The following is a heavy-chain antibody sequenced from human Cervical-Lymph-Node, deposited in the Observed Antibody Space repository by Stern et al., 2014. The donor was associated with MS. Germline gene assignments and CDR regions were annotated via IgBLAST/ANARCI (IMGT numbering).Heavy chain of an antibody. CDR2: IYWDDDK. CDR1: GLSVSTDGVG. Sequence: QVTLRVSVPTLLKPTQTLTLTCTLSGLSVSTDGVGVGWIRQPPGKALEWLTIIYWDDDKRYNPSLKSRVTITKDPAKNQVVLTMTNMDPVDTATYYCAHSLRRRNCSGGRCYYFDYWGQGTLVTVSS. V-gene: IGHV2-5*02. J-gene: IGHJ4*02. CDR3: AHSLRRRNCSGGRCYYFDY. D-gene: IGHD2-15*01.